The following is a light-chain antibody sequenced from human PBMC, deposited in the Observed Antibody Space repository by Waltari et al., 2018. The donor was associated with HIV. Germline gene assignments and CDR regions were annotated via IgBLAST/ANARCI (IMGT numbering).Light chain of an antibody. Sequence: DIQMTQSPSSVSASVGDRVTITCRASHGINNYLAWYQQKPWKAPKLLLYAASSLQSGVPSRFSGSASGTDFTLIISSLQPEDFATYYCQQGNSFPITFGQGTRLEIK. V-gene: IGKV1-12*01. CDR2: AAS. J-gene: IGKJ5*01. CDR1: HGINNY. CDR3: QQGNSFPIT.